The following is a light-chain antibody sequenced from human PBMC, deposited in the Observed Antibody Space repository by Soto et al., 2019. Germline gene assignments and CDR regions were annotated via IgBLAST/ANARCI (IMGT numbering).Light chain of an antibody. CDR3: QQSYSTPYT. CDR2: AAS. J-gene: IGKJ2*01. Sequence: DIQMTQSPSSLSASVGDRVTITCRASQSISSNLNWYQQKAGKAPQLLIYAASSFQSGVPSRFSGSGSGTDFSLPISSLQPEDFAIYFCQQSYSTPYTFGQGTKLEIK. CDR1: QSISSN. V-gene: IGKV1-39*01.